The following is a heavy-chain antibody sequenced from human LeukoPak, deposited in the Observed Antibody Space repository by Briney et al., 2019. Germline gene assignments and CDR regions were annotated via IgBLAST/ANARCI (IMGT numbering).Heavy chain of an antibody. CDR2: ISAYNGNT. V-gene: IGHV1-18*01. Sequence: ASVKVSCKASGYTFTSYGISWVRQAPGQGFEWMGWISAYNGNTNYAQKLQGRVTMTTHTSTSTAYMELRSLRSDDTAVYYCARDRGRYFDWFGFDYWGQGTLVTVSS. J-gene: IGHJ4*02. CDR1: GYTFTSYG. D-gene: IGHD3-9*01. CDR3: ARDRGRYFDWFGFDY.